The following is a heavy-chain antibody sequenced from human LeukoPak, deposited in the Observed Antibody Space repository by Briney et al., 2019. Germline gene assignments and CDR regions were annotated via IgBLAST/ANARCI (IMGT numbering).Heavy chain of an antibody. CDR2: ISPNSGGT. D-gene: IGHD3-22*01. CDR3: ARGGCYYDTSGYPWDY. Sequence: ASVKVSCKASGYTFTGYYMHWVRQAPGQGLEWIGWISPNSGGTNYAQDFQGRVTMTRDTSISTAYMELSRLRSDDTAVYYCARGGCYYDTSGYPWDYWGQGTLVTVSS. CDR1: GYTFTGYY. J-gene: IGHJ4*02. V-gene: IGHV1-2*02.